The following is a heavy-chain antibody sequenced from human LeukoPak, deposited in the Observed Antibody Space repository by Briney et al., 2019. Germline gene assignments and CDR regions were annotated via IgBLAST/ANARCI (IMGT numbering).Heavy chain of an antibody. CDR3: VRNLIGYCSGGTCYSGIF. Sequence: GGSLRLSCEASGLTFDIYSMSWVRQAPGKGLEWVADISNSGGITMYADSVKGRFTISRDNSKNTLYLQMNSLRAEDTAVYYCVRNLIGYCSGGTCYSGIFWGQGTLVTVSS. CDR1: GLTFDIYS. D-gene: IGHD2-15*01. J-gene: IGHJ4*02. V-gene: IGHV3-23*01. CDR2: ISNSGGIT.